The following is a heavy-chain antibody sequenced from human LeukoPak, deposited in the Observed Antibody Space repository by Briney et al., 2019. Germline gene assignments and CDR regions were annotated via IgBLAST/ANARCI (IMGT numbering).Heavy chain of an antibody. CDR1: GYTFTGYY. J-gene: IGHJ1*01. V-gene: IGHV1-2*02. CDR3: ARELTTVTTFEYFQH. Sequence: GASVKVSCKASGYTFTGYYMHWVRQAPGQGLEWMGWINPNSGGTNYAQKFQGRVTMTSDTSISTAYMELSRLRSDDKAVYYCARELTTVTTFEYFQHWGQGTLVTVSS. CDR2: INPNSGGT. D-gene: IGHD4-17*01.